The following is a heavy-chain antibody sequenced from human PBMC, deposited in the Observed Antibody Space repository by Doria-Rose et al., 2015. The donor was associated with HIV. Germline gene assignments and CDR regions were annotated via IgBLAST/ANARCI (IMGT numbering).Heavy chain of an antibody. J-gene: IGHJ6*03. CDR1: GFSFESYA. CDR3: AKAPIIGPKYYFYMDV. D-gene: IGHD3-3*01. CDR2: ISWDSGAI. V-gene: IGHV3-9*01. Sequence: VQSGGGLVQPGRSLRLSCVGSGFSFESYAMHWVRLAPGKGLEWVAGISWDSGAIGNADSVEGRFTISRDNAKKSVYLEMRSLRPEDTAFYYCAKAPIIGPKYYFYMDVWGKGTSVTVSS.